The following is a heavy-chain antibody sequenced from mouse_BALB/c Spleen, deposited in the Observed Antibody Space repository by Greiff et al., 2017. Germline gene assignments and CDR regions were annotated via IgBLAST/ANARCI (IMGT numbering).Heavy chain of an antibody. V-gene: IGHV3-8*02. CDR1: GDSITSGY. J-gene: IGHJ1*01. CDR3: ARYVTTAWYFDV. Sequence: EVKLVESGPSLVKPSQTLSLTCSVTGDSITSGYWNWIRKFPGNKLEYMGYISYSGSTYYNPSLKSRISITRDTSKNQYYLQLNSVTTEDTATYYCARYVTTAWYFDVWGAGTTVTVSS. CDR2: ISYSGST. D-gene: IGHD1-2*01.